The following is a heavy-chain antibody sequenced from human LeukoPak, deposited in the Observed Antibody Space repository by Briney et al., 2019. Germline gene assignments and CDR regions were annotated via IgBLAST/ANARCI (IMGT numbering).Heavy chain of an antibody. D-gene: IGHD4-17*01. V-gene: IGHV4-4*09. Sequence: SETLSLTCTVSDGSFTNYYRSWIRQPPGKGLEWIGYIYTSGNTNYNPSLKSRITMSVDTSKNQFSLQLSSVTAADTAIYYCARFIDYAFDSWGQGTLVTVSS. CDR3: ARFIDYAFDS. J-gene: IGHJ4*02. CDR1: DGSFTNYY. CDR2: IYTSGNT.